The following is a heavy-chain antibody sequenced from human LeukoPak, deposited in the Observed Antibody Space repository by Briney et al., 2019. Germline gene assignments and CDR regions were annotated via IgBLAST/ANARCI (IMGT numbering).Heavy chain of an antibody. J-gene: IGHJ4*02. Sequence: WGSLRFSCAASGFTFSDYYRSWIRHAPGKGLEWVSYISSSGSTIYYADSVKGRFTISRDNAKNSLYLQMNSLRAEDTAVYYCASSPGVGYDYAGFDYWGQGTLVTVSS. V-gene: IGHV3-11*04. D-gene: IGHD5-12*01. CDR1: GFTFSDYY. CDR3: ASSPGVGYDYAGFDY. CDR2: ISSSGSTI.